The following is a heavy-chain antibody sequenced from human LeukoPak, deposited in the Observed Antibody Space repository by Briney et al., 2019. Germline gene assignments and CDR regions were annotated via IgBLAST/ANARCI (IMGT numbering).Heavy chain of an antibody. J-gene: IGHJ4*02. V-gene: IGHV3-48*02. CDR1: GFIFSSYA. CDR2: IRSSGSPI. CDR3: VRDPDALDF. Sequence: GTSLRLSCAASGFIFSSYAMHWVRQAPGKGLEWVSYIRSSGSPIYYADSVRGRFTISRDNAKNSLYLQMNSLRDEDTAVYYCVRDPDALDFWGQGTPVTVSS.